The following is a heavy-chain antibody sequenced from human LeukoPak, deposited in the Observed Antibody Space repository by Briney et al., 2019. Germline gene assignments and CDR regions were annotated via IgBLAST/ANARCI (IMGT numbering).Heavy chain of an antibody. V-gene: IGHV1-18*04. Sequence: ASVKVSCMASGYTLTSYGISWVRPAPGQGREWMGWISAYNGNTNYAQKLQGRVTMTTDTSTSTAYMELRSLRSDDTAVYYCARDVGGRETTWPLGYKWFDPWGQGTLVTVSS. CDR2: ISAYNGNT. CDR1: GYTLTSYG. D-gene: IGHD1-26*01. CDR3: ARDVGGRETTWPLGYKWFDP. J-gene: IGHJ5*02.